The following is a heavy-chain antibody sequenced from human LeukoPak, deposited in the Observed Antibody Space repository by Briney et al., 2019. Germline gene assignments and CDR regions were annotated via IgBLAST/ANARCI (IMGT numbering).Heavy chain of an antibody. Sequence: AASVKVSCKASGGTFSSYAISWVRQAPGQGLEWMGGIIPIFGTANYAQKFQGRVTITTDESTSTAHMELSSLRSEDTAVYYCARNYYDSSGYDYYYYYMDVWGKGTTVTVSS. CDR1: GGTFSSYA. CDR2: IIPIFGTA. J-gene: IGHJ6*03. D-gene: IGHD3-22*01. CDR3: ARNYYDSSGYDYYYYYMDV. V-gene: IGHV1-69*05.